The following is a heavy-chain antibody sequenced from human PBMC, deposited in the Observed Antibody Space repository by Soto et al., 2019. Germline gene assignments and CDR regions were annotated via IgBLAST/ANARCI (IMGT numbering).Heavy chain of an antibody. J-gene: IGHJ5*02. D-gene: IGHD3-22*01. CDR1: GGSISSGNNY. CDR2: IYYSGST. V-gene: IGHV4-31*03. CDR3: ASTSYDSSGTAADP. Sequence: QVQLQESGPGLVKPSQTLSLTCTVSGGSISSGNNYWSWIRQHPGKGLEWIGYIYYSGSTYYNPSLKSRVTISVEPSKNQFSLKLSSVTAADTAVYYCASTSYDSSGTAADPWGQGTLVTVSS.